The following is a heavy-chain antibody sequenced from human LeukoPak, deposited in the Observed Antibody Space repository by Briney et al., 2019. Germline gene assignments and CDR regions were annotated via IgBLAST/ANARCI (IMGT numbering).Heavy chain of an antibody. CDR3: ARALGYDPPAY. CDR2: IIPILGIA. CDR1: GGTFSSYT. V-gene: IGHV1-69*02. J-gene: IGHJ4*02. Sequence: SVKVSCTASGGTFSSYTISWVRQAPGQGLEWMGRIIPILGIANYAQKFQGRVTITADKSTSTAYMELSSLRSEDTAVYYCARALGYDPPAYWGQGTLVTVSS. D-gene: IGHD5-12*01.